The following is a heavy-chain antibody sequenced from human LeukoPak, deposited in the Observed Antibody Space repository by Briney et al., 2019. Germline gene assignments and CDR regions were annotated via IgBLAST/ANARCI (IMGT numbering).Heavy chain of an antibody. CDR1: GFTFSSYS. Sequence: GGSLRLSCAASGFTFSSYSMNWVRQAPGKGLEWVSSISSSSSYIYYADSVKDRFTISRDNAKNSLYLQMNSLRAEDTAVYYCARDAGGYGMDVWGQGTTVTVSS. CDR2: ISSSSSYI. D-gene: IGHD3-16*01. V-gene: IGHV3-21*01. J-gene: IGHJ6*02. CDR3: ARDAGGYGMDV.